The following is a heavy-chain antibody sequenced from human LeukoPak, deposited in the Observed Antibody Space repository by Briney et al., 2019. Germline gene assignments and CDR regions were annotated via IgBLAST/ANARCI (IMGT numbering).Heavy chain of an antibody. J-gene: IGHJ6*04. CDR2: ISVYNGNT. D-gene: IGHD2-15*01. Sequence: AAVKVSCKASGYTFTGYGISWVRQAPGQGLEWMGWISVYNGNTNYAQKLQGRVTMTTDTSTSTAYMELRSLRSDDTAVYYCASPSSCNGGSCYSYGMDVWGKGNRALVSS. CDR3: ASPSSCNGGSCYSYGMDV. CDR1: GYTFTGYG. V-gene: IGHV1-18*04.